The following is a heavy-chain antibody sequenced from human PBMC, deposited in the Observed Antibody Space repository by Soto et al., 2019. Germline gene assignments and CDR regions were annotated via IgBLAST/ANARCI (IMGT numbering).Heavy chain of an antibody. CDR1: GGSISSGGYY. D-gene: IGHD6-19*01. CDR3: ARYSSGYNWFDP. J-gene: IGHJ5*02. V-gene: IGHV4-31*03. Sequence: QVQLQESGPGLVKPSQTLSLTCTVSGGSISSGGYYWSWIRQHPGKGLEWIGYIYYSGSTSYNPSLKSRVTISVDTSKNQFSLKLSSVTAADTAVYYCARYSSGYNWFDPWGQGTLVTVSS. CDR2: IYYSGST.